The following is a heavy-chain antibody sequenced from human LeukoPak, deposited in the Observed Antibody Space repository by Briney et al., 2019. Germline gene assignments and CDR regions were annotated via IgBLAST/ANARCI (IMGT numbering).Heavy chain of an antibody. J-gene: IGHJ5*02. CDR3: AKGRSGWHWFDP. CDR2: ISGDSGYT. CDR1: GFTFDDYA. Sequence: PGGSLRLSCAASGFTFDDYAMHWVRQAPGKGLEWVSLISGDSGYTYYTDSVKGRFTISRDNRKNSLYLQMNSLRTEDTALYYCAKGRSGWHWFDPWGQGTLVTVSS. D-gene: IGHD6-19*01. V-gene: IGHV3-43*02.